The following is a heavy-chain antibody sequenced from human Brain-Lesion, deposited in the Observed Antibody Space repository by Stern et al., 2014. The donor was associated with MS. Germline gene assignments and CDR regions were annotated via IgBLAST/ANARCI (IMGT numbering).Heavy chain of an antibody. CDR2: ITGSGDNT. Sequence: VQLVESGGGLVKPGGSLSLSCAASGFSFSDYYMAWVRQAPGKGLEWVSYITGSGDNTNYAESVKCRFTISRDNAKNSLHLQMNSLRAEDTAVYYCVKNLDDLDYWGQGALVTVSS. V-gene: IGHV3-11*01. CDR1: GFSFSDYY. CDR3: VKNLDDLDY. J-gene: IGHJ4*02.